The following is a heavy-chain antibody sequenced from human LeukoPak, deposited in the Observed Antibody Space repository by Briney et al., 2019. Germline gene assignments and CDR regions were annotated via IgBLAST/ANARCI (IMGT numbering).Heavy chain of an antibody. Sequence: GGSLRLSCATSGFIFSSYSLMWVRQAPGKGLEWIAYIGSSGSYIHYAESVRGRFIISRDNAKRSVDLRMNSLRAEDSAVYFCARIRDSRVPLDFWGQGTQVAVSS. D-gene: IGHD3-10*01. CDR1: GFIFSSYS. CDR3: ARIRDSRVPLDF. V-gene: IGHV3-21*05. CDR2: IGSSGSYI. J-gene: IGHJ4*02.